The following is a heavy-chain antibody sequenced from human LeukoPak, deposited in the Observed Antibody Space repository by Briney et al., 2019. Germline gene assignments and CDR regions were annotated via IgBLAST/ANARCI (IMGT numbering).Heavy chain of an antibody. J-gene: IGHJ4*02. CDR2: ISYDGSNK. D-gene: IGHD5-18*01. CDR3: AKSLDTAISARV. V-gene: IGHV3-30*18. CDR1: GFTFSSYG. Sequence: SCAASGFTFSSYGMHWVRQAPGKGLEWVAVISYDGSNKYYADSVKGRFTISRDNSKNTLYLQMNSLRAEDTAVYYCAKSLDTAISARVWGQGTLVTVSS.